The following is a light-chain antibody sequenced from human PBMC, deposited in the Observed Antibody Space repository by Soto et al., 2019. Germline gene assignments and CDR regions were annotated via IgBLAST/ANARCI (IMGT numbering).Light chain of an antibody. Sequence: IVMTQSPATLSVSPGERATLSCRASQSVSSNLAWYQQKPGQAPRLLIHGASTMPSGVPSRFSGSGSGTEFTLTISGLQSEDFAVYYCQQYHNWPPLTFGGGTKVDIK. V-gene: IGKV3-15*01. CDR2: GAS. J-gene: IGKJ4*01. CDR3: QQYHNWPPLT. CDR1: QSVSSN.